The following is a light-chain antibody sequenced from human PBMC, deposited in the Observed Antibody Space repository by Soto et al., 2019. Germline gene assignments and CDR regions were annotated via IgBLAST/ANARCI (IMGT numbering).Light chain of an antibody. CDR1: QSVSSN. Sequence: EIVMTQSPATLSVSPGERATLSCRDSQSVSSNLAWYQQKPGQAPRLLIYGASTRATGIPARFSGSGSGTEFTLTISGLQSEDFAVYYCQQYNNWPPPFTFGPGTKVDIK. J-gene: IGKJ3*01. V-gene: IGKV3-15*01. CDR3: QQYNNWPPPFT. CDR2: GAS.